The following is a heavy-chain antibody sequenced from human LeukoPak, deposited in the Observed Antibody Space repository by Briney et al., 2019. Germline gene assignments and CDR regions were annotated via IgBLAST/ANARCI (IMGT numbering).Heavy chain of an antibody. J-gene: IGHJ4*02. CDR1: GGSINNADYC. CDR2: IYYSENT. V-gene: IGHV4-30-4*01. D-gene: IGHD3-10*01. CDR3: ARTYGSGTDPRSFDY. Sequence: PSQTLSLTCTVSGGSINNADYCWSWIRQPPGKGLEWIGYIYYSENTYYNPSLKSRVIISVDTSKNQFSLKLSSVTAADTAVYYCARTYGSGTDPRSFDYWGQGTLVTVSS.